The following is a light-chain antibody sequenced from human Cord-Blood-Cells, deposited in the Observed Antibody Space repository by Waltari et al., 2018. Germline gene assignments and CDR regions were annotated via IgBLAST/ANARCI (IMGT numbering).Light chain of an antibody. V-gene: IGLV4-69*01. J-gene: IGLJ3*02. CDR1: SGHSSYA. CDR2: LNSDGSH. Sequence: QLVLTQSPSASASLGASVKLTCTLSSGHSSYAIAWHQQQPEKGPRYLMKLNSDGSHSKGAGIPDRCSGSSSGAERYLTISSRQSEDEADYYCQTWGTGIWVFGGGTKLTVL. CDR3: QTWGTGIWV.